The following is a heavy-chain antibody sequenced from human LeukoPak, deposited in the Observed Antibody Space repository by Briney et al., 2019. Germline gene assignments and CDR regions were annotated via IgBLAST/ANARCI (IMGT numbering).Heavy chain of an antibody. CDR1: GYTLTELS. CDR3: VTRRPPTSIVVVPAAIGWFDP. V-gene: IGHV1-24*01. CDR2: FDPEDGET. Sequence: ASVKVSCKVSGYTLTELSMHWVRQAPGKGLEWMGGFDPEDGETIYAQKFQGRVTMTEDTSTDTAYMELSSLRSEDTAVYYCVTRRPPTSIVVVPAAIGWFDPWGQGTLVTVSS. J-gene: IGHJ5*02. D-gene: IGHD2-2*02.